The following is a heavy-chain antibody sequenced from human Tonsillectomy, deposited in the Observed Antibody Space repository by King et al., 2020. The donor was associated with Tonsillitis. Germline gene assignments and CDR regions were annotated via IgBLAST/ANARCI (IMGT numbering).Heavy chain of an antibody. D-gene: IGHD2-21*02. CDR3: ARDYKYGDAPQDALDI. Sequence: VQLVESGGGVVQPGRALRLPCAASGYTFNNYGIHWVRQAPGKGLVWVGIVFFFGSDPYYADSVKGLFTISRDNSKNTLFLEMNSLRAEDTAVYYCARDYKYGDAPQDALDIWGQGTTVIVSS. V-gene: IGHV3-33*08. CDR1: GYTFNNYG. CDR2: VFFFGSDP. J-gene: IGHJ3*02.